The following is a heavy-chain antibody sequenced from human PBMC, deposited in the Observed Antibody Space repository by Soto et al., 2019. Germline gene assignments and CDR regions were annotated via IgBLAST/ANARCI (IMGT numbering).Heavy chain of an antibody. CDR2: INAGNGNT. CDR3: ARAVAVAADFDY. CDR1: GYTFNGYA. J-gene: IGHJ4*02. V-gene: IGHV1-3*05. D-gene: IGHD6-19*01. Sequence: QVQLVQSGAEEKKPGASVKVSCKASGYTFNGYAMHWVRQAPGQRLEWMGWINAGNGNTKYSQKFQGRVTITRDTSASTAYIELSSLRSEDTAVYYCARAVAVAADFDYWGQGTLVTVSS.